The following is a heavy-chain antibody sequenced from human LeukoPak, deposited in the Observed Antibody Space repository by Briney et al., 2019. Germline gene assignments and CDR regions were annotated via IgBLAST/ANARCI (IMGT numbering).Heavy chain of an antibody. CDR1: GGSISSGDYY. Sequence: SQTLSLTSTVSGGSISSGDYYWSWIRQPPGKGLEWIGYIYYSGSTYQNPSLKSRITISVDTSKNQFSLKLSSVTAADTAVYYCARLYYYDSSGPHYYMDVWGKGTTVTVSS. CDR2: IYYSGST. D-gene: IGHD3-22*01. J-gene: IGHJ6*03. CDR3: ARLYYYDSSGPHYYMDV. V-gene: IGHV4-30-4*08.